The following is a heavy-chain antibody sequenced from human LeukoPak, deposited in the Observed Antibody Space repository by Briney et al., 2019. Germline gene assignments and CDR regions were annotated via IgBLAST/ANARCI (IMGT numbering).Heavy chain of an antibody. V-gene: IGHV3-21*01. CDR3: ARDVGFILGATPGAFDI. CDR1: GFAFSTYS. Sequence: GGSLRLSCAASGFAFSTYSMNWVRQAPGRGLEWVSSISSTSYYIYYADSVKGRFTISRDNAKNSLYLQMNSLRAEDTAVYYCARDVGFILGATPGAFDIWGQGTMVTVSS. D-gene: IGHD1-26*01. J-gene: IGHJ3*02. CDR2: ISSTSYYI.